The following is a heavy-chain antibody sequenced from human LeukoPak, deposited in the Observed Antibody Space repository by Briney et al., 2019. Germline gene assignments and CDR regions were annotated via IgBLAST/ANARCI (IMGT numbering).Heavy chain of an antibody. CDR2: ISSSSSTI. CDR1: GFTVSSKY. Sequence: TGGSLRLSCVVSGFTVSSKYMNWVRQAPGKGLEWVSFISSSSSTIYYADSVEGRFTISRDNAKNSLYLQMNSLRAEDTAVYYCARVLGDHSVYYYYYGMDVWGQGTTVTVSS. V-gene: IGHV3-48*01. CDR3: ARVLGDHSVYYYYYGMDV. D-gene: IGHD3-10*01. J-gene: IGHJ6*02.